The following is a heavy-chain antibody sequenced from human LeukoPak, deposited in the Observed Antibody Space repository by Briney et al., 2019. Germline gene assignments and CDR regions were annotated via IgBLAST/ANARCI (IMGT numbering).Heavy chain of an antibody. CDR1: GFTFSSYS. V-gene: IGHV3-21*01. D-gene: IGHD5-24*01. Sequence: GGSLRLSCAASGFTFSSYSMNWVRQAPGKGLEWVSSISSSSSYIYYADSVKGRFTISRDNAKNSLYLQMNSLRAEDTAVYYCASPLFRRDGYNAPSQLYFDYWGQGTLVTVSS. CDR3: ASPLFRRDGYNAPSQLYFDY. CDR2: ISSSSSYI. J-gene: IGHJ4*02.